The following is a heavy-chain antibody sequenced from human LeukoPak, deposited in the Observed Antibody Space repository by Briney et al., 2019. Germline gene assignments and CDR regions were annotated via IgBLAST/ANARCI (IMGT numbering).Heavy chain of an antibody. CDR3: VSAYGGLLDY. J-gene: IGHJ4*02. CDR2: VCGNGDTI. CDR1: GFNHSSYE. Sequence: GGSLRLSCAASGFNHSSYEMNWVRPAPGEGLEWGSYVCGNGDTIYYADYVRGHFTICSVNAQILLYLEVNSLSAEDPVVYYCVSAYGGLLDYWGQGSLVTDSS. V-gene: IGHV3-48*03. D-gene: IGHD3-16*01.